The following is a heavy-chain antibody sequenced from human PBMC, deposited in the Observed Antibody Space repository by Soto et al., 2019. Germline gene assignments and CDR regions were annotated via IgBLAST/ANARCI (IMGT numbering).Heavy chain of an antibody. Sequence: QLQLQESGPGLVKPSETLSLTCTVSGGSISSSSYYWGWIRQPPGKGLEWIGSIYYSGSTYFNPSLKSRVTMSGDTSTNQFSLKLSSVTAADTAVYYCARHQTVTSSGFDYWGQGTLVTVSS. V-gene: IGHV4-39*01. D-gene: IGHD4-17*01. J-gene: IGHJ4*02. CDR1: GGSISSSSYY. CDR2: IYYSGST. CDR3: ARHQTVTSSGFDY.